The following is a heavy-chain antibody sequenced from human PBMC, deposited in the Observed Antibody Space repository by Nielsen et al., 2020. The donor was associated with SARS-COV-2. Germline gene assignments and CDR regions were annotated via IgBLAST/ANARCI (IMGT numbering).Heavy chain of an antibody. CDR3: ARGHTGYSSALT. V-gene: IGHV1-2*06. Sequence: ASVKVSCKASGYRFISYAMHWVRQAPGQGLEWMGRINPSSGGTNRAQKFKGRVTISVDTSKNQFSLKLSSVTAADTAVYYCARGHTGYSSALTWGQGTLVTVSS. J-gene: IGHJ5*02. CDR2: INPSSGGT. D-gene: IGHD6-19*01. CDR1: GYRFISYA.